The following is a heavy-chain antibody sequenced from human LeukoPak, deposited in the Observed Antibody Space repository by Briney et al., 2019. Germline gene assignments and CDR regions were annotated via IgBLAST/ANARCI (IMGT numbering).Heavy chain of an antibody. Sequence: SETLSLTCTVSGGSISSSSYYWGWIRQPPGKGLEWIGSIYYSGSTYYNPSLKSRVTISVDTSKKQFSLKLRSVTAADTAVYYCARDYSSSSYWFDPWGQGTLVTVSS. V-gene: IGHV4-39*07. CDR2: IYYSGST. J-gene: IGHJ5*02. D-gene: IGHD6-6*01. CDR3: ARDYSSSSYWFDP. CDR1: GGSISSSSYY.